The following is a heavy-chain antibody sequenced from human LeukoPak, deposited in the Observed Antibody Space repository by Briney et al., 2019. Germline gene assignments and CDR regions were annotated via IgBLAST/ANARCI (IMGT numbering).Heavy chain of an antibody. CDR1: GGSISSSSYY. Sequence: SETLSLTYTVSGGSISSSSYYWGWIRQPPGKGLEWIGSIYYSGSTYYNPSLKSRVTISVDTSKNQFSLKLSSVTAADTAVYYCARRPGIAVAGIFDYWGQGTLVTVSS. CDR3: ARRPGIAVAGIFDY. CDR2: IYYSGST. D-gene: IGHD6-19*01. J-gene: IGHJ4*02. V-gene: IGHV4-39*01.